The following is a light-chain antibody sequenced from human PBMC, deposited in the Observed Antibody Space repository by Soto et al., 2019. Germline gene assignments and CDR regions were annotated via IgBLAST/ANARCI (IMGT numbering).Light chain of an antibody. CDR3: SSYTSSATLVV. Sequence: QSALTQPASVSGSTGQSVANSCTGTNSEVGGYNYVSWYQQHPGKAPKLMIYDVNHRPSGVSDRFSGSKSGNTASLTISGLQADDEADYYCSSYTSSATLVVFGGGTKLTVL. CDR1: NSEVGGYNY. V-gene: IGLV2-14*03. J-gene: IGLJ2*01. CDR2: DVN.